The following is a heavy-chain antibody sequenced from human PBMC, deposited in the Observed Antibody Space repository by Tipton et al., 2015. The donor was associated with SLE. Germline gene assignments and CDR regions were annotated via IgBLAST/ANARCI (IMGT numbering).Heavy chain of an antibody. V-gene: IGHV3-49*04. CDR3: TRDHQAEIPYYYYGMDV. CDR1: GFTFGDYA. CDR2: IRSKAYGGTT. Sequence: SLRLSCTASGFTFGDYAMSWVRQAPGKGLEWVGFIRSKAYGGTTEYAASVKGRFTISRDDSKSIAYLQMNSMKTEDTAVYYCTRDHQAEIPYYYYGMDVWGQGTTVTVSS. D-gene: IGHD2-21*01. J-gene: IGHJ6*02.